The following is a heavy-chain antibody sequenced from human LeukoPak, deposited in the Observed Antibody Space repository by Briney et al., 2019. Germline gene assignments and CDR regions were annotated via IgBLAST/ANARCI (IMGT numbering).Heavy chain of an antibody. J-gene: IGHJ4*02. CDR3: GEIPGYSSRTRRLG. CDR2: INPNSGGT. D-gene: IGHD6-13*01. CDR1: GYTFTGYY. Sequence: ASVKVSCTASGYTFTGYYMHWVRQAPGQGLEWMGWINPNSGGTNYAQKFQGRVTMTRDTSISTAYMELSRLRSDDTAVYYCGEIPGYSSRTRRLGWGQGNPVTRSS. V-gene: IGHV1-2*02.